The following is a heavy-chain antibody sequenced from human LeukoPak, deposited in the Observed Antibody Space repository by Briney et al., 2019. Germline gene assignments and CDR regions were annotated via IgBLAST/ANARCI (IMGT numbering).Heavy chain of an antibody. Sequence: GGSLRLSYAASGFDFSTYAINWVRQAPGKGLEWVAVISYDGSNKNYADSVKGRFTISRDNSKNTPYLQMNSLRAEDTAVYYCARDTNWGQGTLVTVSS. J-gene: IGHJ4*02. CDR1: GFDFSTYA. CDR3: ARDTN. D-gene: IGHD2-2*01. V-gene: IGHV3-30*03. CDR2: ISYDGSNK.